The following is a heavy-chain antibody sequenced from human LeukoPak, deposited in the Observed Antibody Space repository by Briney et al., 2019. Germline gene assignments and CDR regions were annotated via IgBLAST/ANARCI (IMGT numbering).Heavy chain of an antibody. V-gene: IGHV3-21*01. Sequence: PGGSLRLSCAASGFTFTTYSMHWVRQAPGKGLEWVSCISSTSDYIFYADSVKGRFTISRDNAKKSLYLQMHSLRAEDTAVYYCARSYYDSSGYYHFDCWGQGTLVTVSS. CDR2: ISSTSDYI. CDR3: ARSYYDSSGYYHFDC. D-gene: IGHD3-22*01. CDR1: GFTFTTYS. J-gene: IGHJ4*02.